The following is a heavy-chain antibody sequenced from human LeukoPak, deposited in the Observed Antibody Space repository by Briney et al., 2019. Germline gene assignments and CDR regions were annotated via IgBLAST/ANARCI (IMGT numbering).Heavy chain of an antibody. Sequence: GESLKISCKGSGYSFTSYCVGWVRQMPGKGLEWMGIIYPGDSDTRYSPSFQGQVTISADKSISTAYLQWSSLKASDTAVYYCASLRSYSDAFDIWGQGTMVTVSS. D-gene: IGHD2-21*01. V-gene: IGHV5-51*01. J-gene: IGHJ3*02. CDR2: IYPGDSDT. CDR1: GYSFTSYC. CDR3: ASLRSYSDAFDI.